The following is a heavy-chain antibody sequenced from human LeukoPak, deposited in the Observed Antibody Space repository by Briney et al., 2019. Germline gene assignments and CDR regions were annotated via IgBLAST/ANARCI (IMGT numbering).Heavy chain of an antibody. J-gene: IGHJ4*02. CDR1: GFTFSSYS. V-gene: IGHV3-21*01. CDR3: ARGDDYGDSLLAY. D-gene: IGHD4-17*01. Sequence: GGSLRLSCAASGFTFSSYSMNWVRQAPGKGLEWVSSISSSSSYIYYADSVKGRFTISRDNAKNSLYLQMNSLRAEDTAVYYCARGDDYGDSLLAYWGQGTLVTVSS. CDR2: ISSSSSYI.